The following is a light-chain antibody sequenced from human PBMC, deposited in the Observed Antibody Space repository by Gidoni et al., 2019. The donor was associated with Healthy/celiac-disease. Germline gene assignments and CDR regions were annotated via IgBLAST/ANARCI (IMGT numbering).Light chain of an antibody. V-gene: IGKV3-15*01. CDR2: GAS. CDR1: QCVSSN. CDR3: QQYNNWPPST. Sequence: EIVMPQSPATLSVSPGERATLSCRASQCVSSNLAWYQQKPGHAPRLLIYGASTRATGIPARFSGSGFGTEFTLTISSLRSEDFAVYCCQQYNNWPPSTFGGGTKVEIK. J-gene: IGKJ4*01.